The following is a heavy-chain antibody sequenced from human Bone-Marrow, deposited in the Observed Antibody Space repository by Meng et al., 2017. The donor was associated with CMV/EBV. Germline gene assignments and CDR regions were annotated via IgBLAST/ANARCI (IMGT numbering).Heavy chain of an antibody. CDR1: GYTFTSYG. Sequence: ASVKVSCKASGYTFTSYGISWVRQAPGQGLEWMGGFDPEDGETIYAQKFQGRVTMTEDTSTDTAYMELSSLRSEDTAVYYCATFPLVVAAHHSLDYWGHGTRVTVSS. CDR3: ATFPLVVAAHHSLDY. J-gene: IGHJ4*01. CDR2: FDPEDGET. V-gene: IGHV1-24*01. D-gene: IGHD6-6*01.